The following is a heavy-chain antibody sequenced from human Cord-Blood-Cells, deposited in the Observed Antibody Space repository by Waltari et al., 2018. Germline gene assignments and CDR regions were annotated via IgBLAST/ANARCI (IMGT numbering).Heavy chain of an antibody. CDR1: GFTFSSYA. CDR3: ANPPMVGVDY. V-gene: IGHV3-23*01. CDR2: ISGSGGST. J-gene: IGHJ4*02. Sequence: EVQLLESGGGLVQPGGSLRLSCAASGFTFSSYALSWVRQAPGKGLDWVSAISGSGGSTYYTDSVKGLFTIARDNSKNTLYLQMNSLRAEDTAVYYCANPPMVGVDYWGQGTLVTVSS. D-gene: IGHD2-8*01.